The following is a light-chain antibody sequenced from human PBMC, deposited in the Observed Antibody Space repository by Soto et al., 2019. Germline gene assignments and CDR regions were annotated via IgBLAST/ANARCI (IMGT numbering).Light chain of an antibody. Sequence: EIVMTQSPATLSVSPGERATLSCRASQSVSSNLAWYQQKPGQAPRLLIYGASTRATGIPARFSGSGSGTEFTLTISSQQSEDFAVYYCQQYNNWTPGFFGGGTKVEIK. CDR3: QQYNNWTPGF. CDR1: QSVSSN. V-gene: IGKV3-15*01. CDR2: GAS. J-gene: IGKJ4*01.